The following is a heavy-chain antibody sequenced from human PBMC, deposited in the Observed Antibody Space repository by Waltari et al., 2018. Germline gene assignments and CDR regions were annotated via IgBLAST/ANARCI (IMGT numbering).Heavy chain of an antibody. D-gene: IGHD6-13*01. J-gene: IGHJ5*02. CDR3: ARGVTSSSWPPQLDWFDP. CDR2: IYYSGST. Sequence: QVQLQESGPGLVKPSETLSLTCTVSGGSISSYYWSWIRQPPGKGLEWIGYIYYSGSTNYNPSLKSRVTISVDTSKNQFSLKLSSVTAADTAVYYCARGVTSSSWPPQLDWFDPWGQGTLVTVSS. V-gene: IGHV4-59*01. CDR1: GGSISSYY.